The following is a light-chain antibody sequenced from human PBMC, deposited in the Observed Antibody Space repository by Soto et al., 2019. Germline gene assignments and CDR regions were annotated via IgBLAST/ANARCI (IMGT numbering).Light chain of an antibody. Sequence: DIQMTQSPSSLSASVGDRVTITCRASQGISNYLAWYQQKPGKIPKLLIYAASTLQSGVPSRYSGSGSGTVFTLTISSLQPEEVATDYCQHYNPALDGTFGQGTKVEIK. CDR2: AAS. V-gene: IGKV1-27*01. J-gene: IGKJ1*01. CDR1: QGISNY. CDR3: QHYNPALDGT.